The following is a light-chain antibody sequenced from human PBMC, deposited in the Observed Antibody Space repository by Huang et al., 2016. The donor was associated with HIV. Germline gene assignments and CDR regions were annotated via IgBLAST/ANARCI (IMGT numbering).Light chain of an antibody. J-gene: IGKJ2*01. CDR2: GAS. CDR3: QQYNNWPPYT. V-gene: IGKV3-15*01. Sequence: EIGMTQSPATLAVSPGERDTLSCRARQRVSSNLVWYKQNAGQAPSPLIYGASTRASGTPARFRCGGSGTEFTLTISSLQSEDFAGYYCQQYNNWPPYTCGQGTNLEIK. CDR1: QRVSSN.